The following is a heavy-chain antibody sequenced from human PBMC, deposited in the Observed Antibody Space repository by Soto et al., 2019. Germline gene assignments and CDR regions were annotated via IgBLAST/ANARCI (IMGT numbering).Heavy chain of an antibody. CDR2: IYYSGST. CDR1: GGSSSSGGDY. D-gene: IGHD6-19*01. CDR3: ARFQWLAYYFDY. V-gene: IGHV4-31*03. J-gene: IGHJ4*02. Sequence: SETLSHTCTVSGGSSSSGGDYWSWIRQHPGKGLEWIGYIYYSGSTYYNPSLKSRVTISVDTSKNQFSLKLSSVTAADTAVYYCARFQWLAYYFDYWGQGTLVTVSS.